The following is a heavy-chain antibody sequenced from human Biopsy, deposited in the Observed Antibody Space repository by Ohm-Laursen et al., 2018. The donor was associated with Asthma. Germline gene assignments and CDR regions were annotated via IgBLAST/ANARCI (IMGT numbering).Heavy chain of an antibody. D-gene: IGHD5-12*01. Sequence: SLRLSCAASGFSFRTYGMHWVRQAPGKGLEWVAVISYDGNHKFYEDSVKGRFTISRDNSKNTLYLQMNSLRTEDTAVYYCAKRRGCSGHDNDYWGQGTLVIVSS. V-gene: IGHV3-30*18. CDR3: AKRRGCSGHDNDY. J-gene: IGHJ4*02. CDR1: GFSFRTYG. CDR2: ISYDGNHK.